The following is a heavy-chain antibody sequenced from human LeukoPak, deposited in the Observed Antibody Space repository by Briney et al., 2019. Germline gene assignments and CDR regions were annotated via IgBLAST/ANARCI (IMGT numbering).Heavy chain of an antibody. CDR3: ARYRGANGYYFDY. V-gene: IGHV4-59*12. D-gene: IGHD3-10*01. Sequence: SETLSLTCTVSGGYISSYYWSWIRQPPGKGLEWIGEIYHSGSTNYNPSLKSRVTISVDKSKNQFSLKLSSVTAADTAVYYCARYRGANGYYFDYWGQGTLVTVSS. CDR2: IYHSGST. J-gene: IGHJ4*02. CDR1: GGYISSYY.